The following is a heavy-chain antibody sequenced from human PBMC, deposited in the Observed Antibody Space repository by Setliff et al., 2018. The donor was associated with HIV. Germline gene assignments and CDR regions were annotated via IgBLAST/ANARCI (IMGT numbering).Heavy chain of an antibody. J-gene: IGHJ4*02. CDR2: ISAYTANT. V-gene: IGHV1-18*01. CDR1: GYTFPNYG. CDR3: ARVRVGATPLDY. Sequence: ASVKVSCKASGYTFPNYGITWVRQAPGQGLEWMGWISAYTANTNYAQNLQGRVTLTTDTSASTAYMELRSLRSDDTAVYYCARVRVGATPLDYWGQGTLVTVSS. D-gene: IGHD1-26*01.